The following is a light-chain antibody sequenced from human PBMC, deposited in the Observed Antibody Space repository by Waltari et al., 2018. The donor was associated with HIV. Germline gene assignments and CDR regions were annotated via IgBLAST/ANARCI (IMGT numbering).Light chain of an antibody. CDR3: QAWDSSSAVV. J-gene: IGLJ2*01. V-gene: IGLV3-1*01. CDR2: QNS. CDR1: KLGDTY. Sequence: SYELTQSPSVSVSPGQTASITCSGDKLGDTYASWYQQKPGQSPVLVIHQNSKRPSGIPERFSGSNSGDTATLTISGTQAVDEADYYCQAWDSSSAVVFGGGTKLTVL.